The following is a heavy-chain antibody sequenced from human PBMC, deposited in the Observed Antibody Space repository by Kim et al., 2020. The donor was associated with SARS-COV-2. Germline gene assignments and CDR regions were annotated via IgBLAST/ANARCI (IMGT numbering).Heavy chain of an antibody. CDR3: ATGGGDWNAFDY. Sequence: IYAQKFQGRVTMTEDTSTDTAYMELSSLRSEDTAVYYCATGGGDWNAFDYWGQGTLVTVSS. D-gene: IGHD1-1*01. J-gene: IGHJ4*02. V-gene: IGHV1-24*01.